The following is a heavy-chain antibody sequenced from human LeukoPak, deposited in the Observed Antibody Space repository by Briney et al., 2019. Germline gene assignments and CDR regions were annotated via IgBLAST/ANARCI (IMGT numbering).Heavy chain of an antibody. J-gene: IGHJ6*03. V-gene: IGHV3-23*01. CDR2: ISGSGGST. CDR3: AKGLRGYQLPSDYYYYMDV. D-gene: IGHD2-2*01. Sequence: GGSLRLSCAASGFTFSSYAMSWVRQAPGKGLEWVSAISGSGGSTYYADSVKGRFTISRDNSKNTLYLQMNSLRAEDTAVYYCAKGLRGYQLPSDYYYYMDVWGKGTTVTVSS. CDR1: GFTFSSYA.